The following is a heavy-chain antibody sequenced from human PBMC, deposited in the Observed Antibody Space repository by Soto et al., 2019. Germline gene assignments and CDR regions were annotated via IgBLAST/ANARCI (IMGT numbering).Heavy chain of an antibody. CDR2: ISYDGGEK. CDR3: AIEMWIYYSTSGIES. J-gene: IGHJ4*02. D-gene: IGHD3-10*01. Sequence: GGSLRLSCVASGFTFSGYGMHWVRQAPGKGLEWVAIISYDGGEKFYADSAKGRFTISRDNSKNTLYLQMNSLRAEDTAVYYCAIEMWIYYSTSGIESWGQGTLVTVSS. V-gene: IGHV3-30*03. CDR1: GFTFSGYG.